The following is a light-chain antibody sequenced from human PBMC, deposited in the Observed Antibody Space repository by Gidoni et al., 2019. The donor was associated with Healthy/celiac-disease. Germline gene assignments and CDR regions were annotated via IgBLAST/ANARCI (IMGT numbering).Light chain of an antibody. J-gene: IGKJ3*01. CDR1: QSVSSSY. V-gene: IGKV3-20*01. Sequence: EIVLTQSPRTLSLSPGERATLSCRASQSVSSSYLDWYQQKPGQAPRLLIYGASSRATGLPARFSGSGSGTDFTLTISRLEPEDFAVYYCQQYGSSPITFGPGTKVEIK. CDR2: GAS. CDR3: QQYGSSPIT.